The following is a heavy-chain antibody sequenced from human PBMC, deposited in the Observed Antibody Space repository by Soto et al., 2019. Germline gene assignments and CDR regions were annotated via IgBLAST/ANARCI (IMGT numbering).Heavy chain of an antibody. Sequence: GGSLRLSCAASGFTFSRNAMSWVRQAQGKGLEWVSVMSGSGGSTYYTDSVTGRFTISRDNSKNTLYLQMNSLRAEDTAVYYCAKGYREYSSSWFDYWGQGTLVTVSS. J-gene: IGHJ4*02. CDR3: AKGYREYSSSWFDY. D-gene: IGHD6-13*01. CDR2: MSGSGGST. V-gene: IGHV3-23*01. CDR1: GFTFSRNA.